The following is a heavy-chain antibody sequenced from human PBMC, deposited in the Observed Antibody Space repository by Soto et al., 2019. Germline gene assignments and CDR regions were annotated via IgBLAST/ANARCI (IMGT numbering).Heavy chain of an antibody. CDR2: ISSSGSTI. Sequence: GGSLRLSCAASGFTFSDYYMSWIRQAPGKGLEWVSYISSSGSTIYYADSVKGRFTISRDNAKNSLYLQMNGLRAEDTAVYYCARTYYYDSSGSSNYFDYWGQGTLVTVSS. CDR1: GFTFSDYY. D-gene: IGHD3-22*01. CDR3: ARTYYYDSSGSSNYFDY. V-gene: IGHV3-11*01. J-gene: IGHJ4*02.